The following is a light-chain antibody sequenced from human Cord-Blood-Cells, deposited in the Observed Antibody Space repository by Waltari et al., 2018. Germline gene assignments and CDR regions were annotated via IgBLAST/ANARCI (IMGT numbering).Light chain of an antibody. CDR3: SSYAGSNNWV. CDR1: SSDVGGYNY. V-gene: IGLV2-8*01. CDR2: EVS. J-gene: IGLJ3*02. Sequence: QSALTQPPSASGSPGQSVTISCTGTSSDVGGYNYVSWYQQHPGKAPKRMIYEVSKRPSGVPVRFSGSKACNTASLTVSGLQAEDEADYYCSSYAGSNNWVFGGGTKLTVL.